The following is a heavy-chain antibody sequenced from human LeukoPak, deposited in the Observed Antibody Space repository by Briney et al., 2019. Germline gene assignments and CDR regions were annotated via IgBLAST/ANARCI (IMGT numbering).Heavy chain of an antibody. J-gene: IGHJ4*02. CDR3: AREGGQYSGSYPDY. CDR2: IWYDGSNK. V-gene: IGHV3-33*01. D-gene: IGHD1-26*01. CDR1: GFTFSSYG. Sequence: GGSLRLSCAASGFTFSSYGMHWVRQAPGKGLEWVAVIWYDGSNKYYADSVKGRFTISRDNSKNTLYLQMNSLRAEDTAVYYCAREGGQYSGSYPDYWGQGTLVTVSS.